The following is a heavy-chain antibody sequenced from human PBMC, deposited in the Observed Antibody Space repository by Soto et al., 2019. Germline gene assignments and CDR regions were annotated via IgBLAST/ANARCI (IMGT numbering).Heavy chain of an antibody. CDR3: AKWTGRYCSGGRCYLDDPFDY. CDR1: GFTFRTYA. D-gene: IGHD2-15*01. J-gene: IGHJ4*02. CDR2: ISGSAAST. V-gene: IGHV3-23*01. Sequence: EVHLLESGGDLVQPGGSLSLSCAASGFTFRTYAMSWARQAPGKGLDWVSGISGSAASTFYADSVKGRFTISRDNSKNTLYLQMNSLRAEDTAVYYCAKWTGRYCSGGRCYLDDPFDYWGQGTLVTVSS.